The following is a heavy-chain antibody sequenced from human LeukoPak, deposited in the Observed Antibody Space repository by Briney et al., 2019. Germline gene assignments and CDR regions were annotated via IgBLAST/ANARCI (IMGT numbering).Heavy chain of an antibody. Sequence: GSLRLSCAASGFTFSDYYMSWIRQAPGKGLEWISHISSSGNTIYSADSVKGRFTISRDNAKNSVYLQMNNLRAEDTAVYYCARVTQWLVESAICNGMDVWGQGTTVTVSS. CDR2: ISSSGNTI. D-gene: IGHD6-19*01. CDR1: GFTFSDYY. CDR3: ARVTQWLVESAICNGMDV. J-gene: IGHJ6*02. V-gene: IGHV3-11*01.